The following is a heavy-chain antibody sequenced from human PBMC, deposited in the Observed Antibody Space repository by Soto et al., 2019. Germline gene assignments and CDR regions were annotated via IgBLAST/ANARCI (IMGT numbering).Heavy chain of an antibody. V-gene: IGHV1-69*13. CDR1: GGTFCSYA. CDR3: ARLSTVVTADDY. CDR2: IIPIFGTA. D-gene: IGHD2-15*01. Sequence: VASVKVSCKASGGTFCSYAISWVRQAPGQGLEWMGGIIPIFGTANYAQKFQGRVTITADESTSTAYMELNSLRSEDTAVYYCARLSTVVTADDYWGQGTLVTVSS. J-gene: IGHJ4*02.